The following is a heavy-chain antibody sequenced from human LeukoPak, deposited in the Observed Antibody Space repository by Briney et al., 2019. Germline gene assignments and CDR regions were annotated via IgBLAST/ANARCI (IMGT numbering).Heavy chain of an antibody. CDR1: GFTFSTYS. CDR3: ARANTNGYTYGNFDY. CDR2: ISYGSIYI. V-gene: IGHV3-21*01. D-gene: IGHD5-18*01. Sequence: GGSLRLSCAASGFTFSTYSMNWVRQAPGKGLEWVSSISYGSIYIYYADSVKGRFTISRDDAQNSLYLQLNSLRAEDSALYYCARANTNGYTYGNFDYGGEGTLVSVST. J-gene: IGHJ4*02.